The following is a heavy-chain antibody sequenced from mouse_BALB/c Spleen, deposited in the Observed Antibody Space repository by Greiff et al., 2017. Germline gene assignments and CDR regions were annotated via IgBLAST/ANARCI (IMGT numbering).Heavy chain of an antibody. CDR1: GYTFTSYW. CDR3: ARSFGNYLTFYAMDY. CDR2: IYPGDGDT. Sequence: VKLQQSGAELARPGASVKLSCKASGYTFTSYWMQWVKQRPGQGLEWIGAIYPGDGDTRYTQKFKGKATLTADKSSSTAYMQLSSLASEDSAVYYCARSFGNYLTFYAMDYWGQGTSVTVSS. V-gene: IGHV1-87*01. D-gene: IGHD2-1*01. J-gene: IGHJ4*01.